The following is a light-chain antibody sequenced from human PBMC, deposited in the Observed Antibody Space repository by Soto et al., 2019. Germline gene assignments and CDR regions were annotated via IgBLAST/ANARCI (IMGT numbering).Light chain of an antibody. J-gene: IGLJ1*01. Sequence: QSVLTQPPSVSVAPGQRVTISCAGSSSNIGGGYDVHWYQQLPGTAPKLLIYDNRNRPSGVHVRFSGSKSGTSASLAITGLQAEDEADYYCQSFDSSLKVFGTGTKLTVL. CDR2: DNR. CDR1: SSNIGGGYD. V-gene: IGLV1-40*01. CDR3: QSFDSSLKV.